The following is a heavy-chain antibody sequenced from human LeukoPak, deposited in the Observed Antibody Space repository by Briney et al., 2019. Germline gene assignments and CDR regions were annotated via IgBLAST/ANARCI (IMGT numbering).Heavy chain of an antibody. Sequence: ASVKVSCKASGGTFSSYAISWVRQAPGQGLEWMGGIIPIFGTANYAQKLQGRVTMTTDTSTSTAYMELRSLRSDDTAVYYCARAGAYCSGGSCYSGNYYYMDVWGKGTTVTVSS. J-gene: IGHJ6*03. D-gene: IGHD2-15*01. CDR3: ARAGAYCSGGSCYSGNYYYMDV. V-gene: IGHV1-69*05. CDR1: GGTFSSYA. CDR2: IIPIFGTA.